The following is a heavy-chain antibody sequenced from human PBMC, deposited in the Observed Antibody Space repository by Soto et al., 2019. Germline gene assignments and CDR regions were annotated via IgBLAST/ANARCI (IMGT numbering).Heavy chain of an antibody. J-gene: IGHJ4*02. CDR2: ISSSSSTI. CDR3: ARGPPALHY. Sequence: GGSLRLSCAASGFTFSSYSMNWVRQAPGKGLEWVSYISSSSSTIYYADSVKGRFTISRDNAKNTLYLQMNSLRTEDTAVYYCARGPPALHYWGQGTLVTVSS. D-gene: IGHD1-26*01. V-gene: IGHV3-48*01. CDR1: GFTFSSYS.